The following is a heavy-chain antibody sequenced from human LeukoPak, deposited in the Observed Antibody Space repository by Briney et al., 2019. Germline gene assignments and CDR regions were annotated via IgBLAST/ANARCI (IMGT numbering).Heavy chain of an antibody. CDR1: GYTFTSYD. D-gene: IGHD2-15*01. CDR3: ARAPCSGGSCYQGFDY. J-gene: IGHJ4*02. Sequence: VASVKVSCKASGYTFTSYDINWVRQATGQGLEWMGWMNPNSGNTGYAQKFQGRVTITRNTSISTAYMELSSLRSEDTAVYYCARAPCSGGSCYQGFDYWGQGTLVTVSS. V-gene: IGHV1-8*03. CDR2: MNPNSGNT.